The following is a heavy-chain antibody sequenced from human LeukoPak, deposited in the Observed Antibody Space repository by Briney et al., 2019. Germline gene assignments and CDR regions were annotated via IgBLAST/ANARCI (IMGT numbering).Heavy chain of an antibody. CDR1: GVSFSGYY. D-gene: IGHD1-1*01. CDR2: INHSGST. V-gene: IGHV4-34*01. CDR3: ARGSNVGIRFGS. J-gene: IGHJ5*01. Sequence: SETLSLTCAVYGVSFSGYYWSWIRQPPGKGLEWIGEINHSGSTNYNPSLKSRVTITVDTSKNQFSLKLSSVTAADTAVYYCARGSNVGIRFGSWGQGNLVTVSS.